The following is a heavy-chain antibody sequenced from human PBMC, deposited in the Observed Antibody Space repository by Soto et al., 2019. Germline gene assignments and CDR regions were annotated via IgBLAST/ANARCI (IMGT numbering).Heavy chain of an antibody. J-gene: IGHJ5*01. D-gene: IGHD3-10*02. Sequence: EASVKVSCKTSGYTFTNYDVTWVRQAPGRGLEWMGWITPYNGNTHYAPHLQGRITLATDTSTNTAYLDLTNLTSDDTAMYYCARVVPGAVPWFDSWGLGTPVTVS. V-gene: IGHV1-18*04. CDR1: GYTFTNYD. CDR3: ARVVPGAVPWFDS. CDR2: ITPYNGNT.